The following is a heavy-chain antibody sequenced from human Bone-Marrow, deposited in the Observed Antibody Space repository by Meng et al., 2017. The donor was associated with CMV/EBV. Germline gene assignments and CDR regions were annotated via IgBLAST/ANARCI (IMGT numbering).Heavy chain of an antibody. J-gene: IGHJ6*02. CDR1: GFTFSSYA. Sequence: GESLKISCAASGFTFSSYAMHWVRQAPGKGLEWVAVISYDGSNKYYADSVKGRFTISRDNSKNTLYLQMNSLRAEDTAVYYCARDRIAAAGTHYYYYGMDVWGQGTTVTVSS. V-gene: IGHV3-30*04. D-gene: IGHD6-13*01. CDR3: ARDRIAAAGTHYYYYGMDV. CDR2: ISYDGSNK.